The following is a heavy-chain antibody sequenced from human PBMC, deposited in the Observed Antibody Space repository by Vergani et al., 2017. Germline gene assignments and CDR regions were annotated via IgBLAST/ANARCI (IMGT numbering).Heavy chain of an antibody. CDR3: ARVFKIVVPAAIRYYYYYMDV. D-gene: IGHD2-2*02. CDR2: IYYSGST. CDR1: GGSISSYY. Sequence: QVQLQESGPGLVKPSETLSLTCTVPGGSISSYYWSWIRQPPGKGLEWIGYIYYSGSTNYNPSLKSRVTISVDTSKNQFSLKLSSVTAADTAVYYCARVFKIVVPAAIRYYYYYMDVWGKGTTVTVSS. J-gene: IGHJ6*03. V-gene: IGHV4-59*01.